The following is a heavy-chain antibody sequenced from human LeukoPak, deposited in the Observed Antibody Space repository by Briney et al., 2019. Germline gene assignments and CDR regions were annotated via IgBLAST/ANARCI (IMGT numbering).Heavy chain of an antibody. V-gene: IGHV3-23*01. CDR2: ISGSRVST. CDR1: GFTFSNYA. CDR3: ATRFDRSPFYFDY. Sequence: GGSLRLSCAASGFTFSNYAMSWVRQAPGKGLEWVSAISGSRVSTYYADPVKGRFTISRDNSRNMLYLQMNSLRAEDTAVYYCATRFDRSPFYFDYWGQGTLVTVSS. J-gene: IGHJ4*02. D-gene: IGHD3-22*01.